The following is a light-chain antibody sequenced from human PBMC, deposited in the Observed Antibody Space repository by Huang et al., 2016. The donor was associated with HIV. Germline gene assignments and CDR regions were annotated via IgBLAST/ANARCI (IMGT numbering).Light chain of an antibody. J-gene: IGKJ5*01. V-gene: IGKV1-NL1*01. CDR1: QGFSNS. Sequence: DIQMTQSLSPLSASVGDRVTITCRASQGFSNSVAWYQQNPGKSPKLLLYAASRLKSGVPSRFSCGGSWTDYSLIISSLQPEDFATYYCQQYYSTPPITFGQGTRLEIK. CDR3: QQYYSTPPIT. CDR2: AAS.